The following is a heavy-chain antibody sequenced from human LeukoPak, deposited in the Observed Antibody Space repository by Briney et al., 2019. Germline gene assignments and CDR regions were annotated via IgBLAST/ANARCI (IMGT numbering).Heavy chain of an antibody. D-gene: IGHD3-22*01. CDR1: GYTFTSYG. V-gene: IGHV1-18*01. J-gene: IGHJ4*02. Sequence: GASVKVSRKASGYTFTSYGISWVRQAPGQGLEWMGWISAYNGNTNYAQKLQGRVTMTTDTSTSTAYMELRSLRSDDTAVYYCARDLVRPPYYYDTSGYYQGYYFDYWGQGALVTVSS. CDR2: ISAYNGNT. CDR3: ARDLVRPPYYYDTSGYYQGYYFDY.